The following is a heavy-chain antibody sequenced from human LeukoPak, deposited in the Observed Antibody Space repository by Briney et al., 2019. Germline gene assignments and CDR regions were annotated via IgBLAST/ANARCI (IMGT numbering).Heavy chain of an antibody. V-gene: IGHV4-34*01. J-gene: IGHJ4*02. Sequence: SETLSLTCAVYGGSFSGYYWSWIRQPPGKGLEWIGEINHSGSTNYNPSLKSRVTISVDTSKNQFSLKLSSVTAADTAVYYCAREGYYGDYPYYFDYWGQGTLVTVSS. CDR2: INHSGST. CDR3: AREGYYGDYPYYFDY. CDR1: GGSFSGYY. D-gene: IGHD4-17*01.